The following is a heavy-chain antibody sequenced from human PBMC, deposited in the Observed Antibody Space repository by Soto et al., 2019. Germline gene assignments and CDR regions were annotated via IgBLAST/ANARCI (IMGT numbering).Heavy chain of an antibody. Sequence: QITLKESGPTLVNPTQTLTLTCTFSGFSLSTSGVGVGWIRQPPGKALEWLALIYWDDDKRYSPSLKSRITNAKDTSNNQVVLIMTNMDPVDTATYYCAHRLEVRGVKASLSPGAFDIWGQGTMVTVSS. V-gene: IGHV2-5*02. CDR3: AHRLEVRGVKASLSPGAFDI. CDR1: GFSLSTSGVG. D-gene: IGHD3-10*01. J-gene: IGHJ3*02. CDR2: IYWDDDK.